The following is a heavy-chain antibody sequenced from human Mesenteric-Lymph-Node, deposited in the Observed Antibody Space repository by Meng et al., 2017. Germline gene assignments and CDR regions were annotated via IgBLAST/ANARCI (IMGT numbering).Heavy chain of an antibody. J-gene: IGHJ6*02. V-gene: IGHV3-11*04. Sequence: SLKISCAASGFTFSDYYMSWIRQAPGKGLEWVSYISSSGSTIYYADSVKGRFTISRDNAKNYLYLQMNSLRAEDTAVYYCARHKYSSSWSYYYYGMDVWGQGTTVTVSS. CDR2: ISSSGSTI. CDR1: GFTFSDYY. D-gene: IGHD6-13*01. CDR3: ARHKYSSSWSYYYYGMDV.